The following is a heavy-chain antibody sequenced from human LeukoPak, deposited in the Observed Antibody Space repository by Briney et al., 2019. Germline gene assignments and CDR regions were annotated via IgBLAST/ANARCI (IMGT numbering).Heavy chain of an antibody. Sequence: PGGSLRLSCAASGFTFSRYAMHWVRQAPGMGLAWVAVISDDGGNEYYLESVKGRFTISRDNSKNTLYLQMNSLKTEDTAVYYCTAASQVLLWFGDLNFDYWGQGTLVTVSS. CDR2: ISDDGGNE. J-gene: IGHJ4*02. D-gene: IGHD3-10*01. V-gene: IGHV3-30*04. CDR3: TAASQVLLWFGDLNFDY. CDR1: GFTFSRYA.